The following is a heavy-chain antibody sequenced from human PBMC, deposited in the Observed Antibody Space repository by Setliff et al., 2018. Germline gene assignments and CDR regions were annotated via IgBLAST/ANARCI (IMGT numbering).Heavy chain of an antibody. D-gene: IGHD6-19*01. Sequence: GSLRLSCAASGFTFSSYWMNWVRQAPGKGLEWVANIKQDGSETYYADSVKGRFTVSTDSSKNSLYLQMNSLRAEDTAVYYCAREWLIWGQGTMVTVSS. CDR2: IKQDGSET. CDR1: GFTFSSYW. CDR3: AREWLI. J-gene: IGHJ3*02. V-gene: IGHV3-7*01.